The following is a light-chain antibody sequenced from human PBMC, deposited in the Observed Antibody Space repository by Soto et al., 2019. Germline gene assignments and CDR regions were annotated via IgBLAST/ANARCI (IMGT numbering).Light chain of an antibody. Sequence: QSALTQPASVSGSPGQSITISCTGTSSDVGGYNYVSWYQQHPGKAPKLMIYDVSNRPSGVSNRFSGSKSGNTASLTISGLQAEDEADYYCSSDTSSSTLEWVFCGGTTLTVL. J-gene: IGLJ3*02. CDR1: SSDVGGYNY. V-gene: IGLV2-14*01. CDR3: SSDTSSSTLEWV. CDR2: DVS.